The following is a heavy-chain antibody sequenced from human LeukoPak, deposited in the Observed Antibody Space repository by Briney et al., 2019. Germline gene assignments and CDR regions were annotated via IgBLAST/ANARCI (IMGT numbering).Heavy chain of an antibody. Sequence: SETLSLTCTVSGGSISSSRYYWGWIRQPPGRGLEWIGSMYYSGSTYYNPSLKSRVTISVDTSKNQFSLNVSSVTAADTAVYFCARHSDRWHQSHSDYWGQGTLVTVSS. CDR2: MYYSGST. CDR3: ARHSDRWHQSHSDY. D-gene: IGHD5-24*01. CDR1: GGSISSSRYY. V-gene: IGHV4-39*01. J-gene: IGHJ4*02.